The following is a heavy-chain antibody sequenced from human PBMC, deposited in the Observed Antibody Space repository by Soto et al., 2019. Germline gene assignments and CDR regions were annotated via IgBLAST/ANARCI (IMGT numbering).Heavy chain of an antibody. CDR3: AANTYYYDSSGYFGYFDY. CDR1: GGSISSGGYY. Sequence: TLSLTCTVSGGSISSGGYYWSWIRQHPGKGLEWIGYIYYSGSTYYNPSLKSRVTISVDTSKNQFSLKLSSVTAADTAVYYCAANTYYYDSSGYFGYFDYWGQGTLVTVSS. CDR2: IYYSGST. J-gene: IGHJ4*02. D-gene: IGHD3-22*01. V-gene: IGHV4-31*03.